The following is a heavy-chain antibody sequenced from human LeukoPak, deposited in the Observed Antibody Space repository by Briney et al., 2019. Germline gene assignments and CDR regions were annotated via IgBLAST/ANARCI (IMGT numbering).Heavy chain of an antibody. J-gene: IGHJ4*02. Sequence: SETLSLTCAVYGGSFSTYYWSWIRQPPGKGLEWIGEIHHSGSTNYNPSLKSRVTMSVDTSKIQFSLNLSSVAAADTAVYYCARWPGGNSLDYWGQGALVTVSS. CDR3: ARWPGGNSLDY. V-gene: IGHV4-34*01. CDR1: GGSFSTYY. CDR2: IHHSGST. D-gene: IGHD3-16*01.